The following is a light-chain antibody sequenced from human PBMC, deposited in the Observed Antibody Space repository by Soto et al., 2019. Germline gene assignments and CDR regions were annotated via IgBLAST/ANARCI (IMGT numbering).Light chain of an antibody. Sequence: SALTQPPSASGSPGQAVTISCTGTSSDVGGYNLVSWYQQHPGKAPKLMIYEVSKRPSGVSNRFSGSKSGNTASLTISGLQAEDEADYYCCSYAGSTTYVFGTGTKVTVL. V-gene: IGLV2-23*02. CDR3: CSYAGSTTYV. CDR1: SSDVGGYNL. CDR2: EVS. J-gene: IGLJ1*01.